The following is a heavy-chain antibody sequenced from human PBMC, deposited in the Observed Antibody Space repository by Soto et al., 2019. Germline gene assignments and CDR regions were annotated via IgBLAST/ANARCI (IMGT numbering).Heavy chain of an antibody. V-gene: IGHV4-34*01. D-gene: IGHD5-18*01. Sequence: SQTLSLTCAVYGGSFSGYYWSWIRQPPGKGLEWIGEINHSGSTNYNPSLKSRVTISVDTSKNQFSLKLSSVTAADTAVYYCARVRGRGYSYGLGHFDYWGQGTLVTVSS. CDR1: GGSFSGYY. CDR2: INHSGST. CDR3: ARVRGRGYSYGLGHFDY. J-gene: IGHJ4*02.